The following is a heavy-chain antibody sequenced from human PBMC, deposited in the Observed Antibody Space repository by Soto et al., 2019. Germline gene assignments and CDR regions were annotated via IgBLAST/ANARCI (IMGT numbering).Heavy chain of an antibody. J-gene: IGHJ6*02. Sequence: QVQLQESGPGLVKPSETLSLTCTVSGGSINSYYWNWIRQPPGKGLEWIGYIYYSGSTNYNPSLKSRVTISVDTSKNQFSLKLSSVTAADTAVYDCARWGGGMDVWGQGNTVTVSS. V-gene: IGHV4-59*01. CDR2: IYYSGST. CDR3: ARWGGGMDV. CDR1: GGSINSYY. D-gene: IGHD1-26*01.